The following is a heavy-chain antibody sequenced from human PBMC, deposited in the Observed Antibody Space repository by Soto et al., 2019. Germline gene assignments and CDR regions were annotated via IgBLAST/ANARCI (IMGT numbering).Heavy chain of an antibody. D-gene: IGHD3-22*01. CDR1: GGSISSSSYY. V-gene: IGHV4-39*01. J-gene: IGHJ4*02. Sequence: QLQLQDSGPGLVKPPETLSLTCTVSGGSISSSSYYWGWIRQPPGKGLEWIGSIYYSGSTYYNPSLKSRVTISVYTSMNQFSLKLSSVTAADTAVYYCARLVYDSSGYRPGWGQGTLVTVSS. CDR3: ARLVYDSSGYRPG. CDR2: IYYSGST.